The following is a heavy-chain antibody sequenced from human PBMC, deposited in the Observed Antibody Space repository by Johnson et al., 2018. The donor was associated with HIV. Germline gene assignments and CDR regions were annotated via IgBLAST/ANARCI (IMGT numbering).Heavy chain of an antibody. Sequence: VQLVESGGGVVQPGRSLRLSCAASGFTFSSYGMHWVRQAPGKGLEWVAVIWCDGSNKYYADSVKGRFTISRDNSKNTLYLQMNSLRAEDTAVYYCTTEPFAFDIWGQGTMVTVAS. V-gene: IGHV3-33*01. CDR1: GFTFSSYG. J-gene: IGHJ3*02. CDR2: IWCDGSNK. CDR3: TTEPFAFDI.